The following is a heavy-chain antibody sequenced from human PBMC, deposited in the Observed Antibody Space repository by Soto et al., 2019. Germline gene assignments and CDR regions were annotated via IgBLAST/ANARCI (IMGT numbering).Heavy chain of an antibody. CDR3: ARVEFGDTHSSWFDP. Sequence: QVQLVQSGAEVKKPGASVKVSCKASGYTFTSYGISWVRQAPGQGLEWMGWISAYNGNTNYAPKPQGRDKTTTDTSTSTANMELRGLASDDTAVYYCARVEFGDTHSSWFDPWGQGTLVTVSS. D-gene: IGHD3-10*01. V-gene: IGHV1-18*01. J-gene: IGHJ5*02. CDR2: ISAYNGNT. CDR1: GYTFTSYG.